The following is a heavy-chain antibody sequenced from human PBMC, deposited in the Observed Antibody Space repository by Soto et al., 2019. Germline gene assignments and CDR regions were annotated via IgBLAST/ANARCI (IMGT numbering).Heavy chain of an antibody. CDR3: ARDLVTSCCGDVFDI. J-gene: IGHJ3*02. CDR1: GFTFSSYW. V-gene: IGHV3-7*03. CDR2: IKQDGSEK. Sequence: GGSLRLSCAASGFTFSSYWMSWVRQAPGKGLEWVANIKQDGSEKYYVDSVKGRFTISRDNAKNSLYLQMNSLRAEDTAVYYCARDLVTSCCGDVFDIRGQVTMVTVSS. D-gene: IGHD2-2*01.